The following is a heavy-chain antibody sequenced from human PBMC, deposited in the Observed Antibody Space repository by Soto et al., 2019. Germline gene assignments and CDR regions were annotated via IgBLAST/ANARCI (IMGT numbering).Heavy chain of an antibody. V-gene: IGHV3-23*01. Sequence: GGSLRLSCAASGFSFSSYAMSWVRQSPGEGLEWVSSISRSGNSTYSADSVRGRFTISRDNSKNTLYLQMYSLRAEDTAVYYCAKDAKILDWLPTSYYYDFWGRGALVT. D-gene: IGHD3-9*01. CDR2: ISRSGNST. J-gene: IGHJ4*02. CDR1: GFSFSSYA. CDR3: AKDAKILDWLPTSYYYDF.